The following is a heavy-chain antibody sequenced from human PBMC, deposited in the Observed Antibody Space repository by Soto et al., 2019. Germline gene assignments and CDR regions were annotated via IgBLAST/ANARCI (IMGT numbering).Heavy chain of an antibody. V-gene: IGHV4-59*01. CDR1: GGSISSYY. CDR2: IYYSGST. Sequence: ETLSLTCTVSGGSISSYYWSWIRQPPGKGLEWIGYIYYSGSTNYNPSLKSRVTISVDTSKNQFSLKLSSVTAADTAVYYCARGMVDFDYWGQGTLVTVSS. J-gene: IGHJ4*02. D-gene: IGHD3-10*01. CDR3: ARGMVDFDY.